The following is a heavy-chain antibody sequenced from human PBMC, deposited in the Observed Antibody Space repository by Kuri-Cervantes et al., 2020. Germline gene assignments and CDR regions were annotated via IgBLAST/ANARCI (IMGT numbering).Heavy chain of an antibody. CDR1: GFTFSSYD. Sequence: GESLKISCAASGFTFSSYDMHWVRQATGKGLEWVSAIGTAGDTYYPGSVKGRFTISRENAKNSLYLQMNSLRAEDTAVYYCARDWSHAPFDYWGQGTLVTVSS. CDR2: IGTAGDT. V-gene: IGHV3-13*01. D-gene: IGHD3-3*01. J-gene: IGHJ4*02. CDR3: ARDWSHAPFDY.